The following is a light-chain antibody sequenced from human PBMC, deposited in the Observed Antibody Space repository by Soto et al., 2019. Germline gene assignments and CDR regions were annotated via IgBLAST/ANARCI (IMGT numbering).Light chain of an antibody. CDR3: SSYRTMTTLV. J-gene: IGLJ2*01. V-gene: IGLV2-14*01. CDR2: EVT. Sequence: QSALTQPASVSGSPGQSITISCTGTSSDIGGYNFDSWYQQHPGKAPKLMIYEVTNRPSGISNRFSGSKSGNTASLTISGVQPEDEADYYCSSYRTMTTLVFGVGTTLTVL. CDR1: SSDIGGYNF.